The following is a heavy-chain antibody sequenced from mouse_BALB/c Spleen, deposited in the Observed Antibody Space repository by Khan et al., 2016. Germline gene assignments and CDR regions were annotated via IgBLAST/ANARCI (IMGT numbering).Heavy chain of an antibody. CDR1: GYSFTGYY. Sequence: IQLVQSGPDLVKPGASVKISCKASGYSFTGYYIYWVKQSHGKSLEWIGRVNPNNGGTSYNQKFKGKAVLTIDKSSTTAYMELRSLTSEDSAVYYSLRDTMDYWGQGTSVTVSS. D-gene: IGHD1-1*01. J-gene: IGHJ4*01. V-gene: IGHV1-26*01. CDR3: LRDTMDY. CDR2: VNPNNGGT.